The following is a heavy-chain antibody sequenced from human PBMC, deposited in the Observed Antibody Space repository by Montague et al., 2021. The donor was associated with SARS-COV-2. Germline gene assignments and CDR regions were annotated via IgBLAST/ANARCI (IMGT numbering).Heavy chain of an antibody. CDR2: VHHSGNS. V-gene: IGHV4-30-2*01. D-gene: IGHD4-17*01. CDR3: ASYRDYGDYF. CDR1: GFTFSSYA. J-gene: IGHJ4*02. Sequence: LRLSCAASGFTFSSYAMHWVRQAPGKGLEWIGHVHHSGNSYYNPSLKSRVTISRDGPKNQFSLKVTSVTAADTAVYYCASYRDYGDYFWGQGALVTVAS.